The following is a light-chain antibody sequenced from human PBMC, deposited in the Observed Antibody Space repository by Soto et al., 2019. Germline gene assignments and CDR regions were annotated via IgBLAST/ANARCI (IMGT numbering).Light chain of an antibody. Sequence: QSALTQPRSVSGSPGLSVTISCTGTSSDVGGYNYVSWYQQHPGKAPKLMLYDVSKRPSGVPDRFSGSKSGNTASLTISGLQAEDEADYYCCSYAGSYSWVFGGGTKLTVL. CDR1: SSDVGGYNY. CDR2: DVS. J-gene: IGLJ3*02. CDR3: CSYAGSYSWV. V-gene: IGLV2-11*01.